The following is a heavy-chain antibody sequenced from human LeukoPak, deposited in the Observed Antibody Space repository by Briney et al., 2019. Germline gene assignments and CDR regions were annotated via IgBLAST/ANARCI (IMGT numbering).Heavy chain of an antibody. CDR1: GFTFSSYS. V-gene: IGHV3-48*01. J-gene: IGHJ6*04. CDR3: ARPPHPTLGA. CDR2: ISSSSTI. Sequence: PGGSLRLSCAASGFTFSSYSMNWVRQAPGKGLEWVSYISSSSTIYYADSVKGRFTISRDNAKNSLYLQMNSLRAEDTAVYYCARPPHPTLGAWGKGTTVTVSS.